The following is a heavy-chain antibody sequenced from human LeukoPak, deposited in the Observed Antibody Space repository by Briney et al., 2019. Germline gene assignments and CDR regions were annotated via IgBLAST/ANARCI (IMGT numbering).Heavy chain of an antibody. D-gene: IGHD5-12*01. J-gene: IGHJ3*02. CDR2: ISSSSSYI. CDR3: ARANSGYDAFDI. CDR1: GFTFSSYS. Sequence: GGSLRLSCAASGFTFSSYSMNWVRQAPGKGLEWVSSISSSSSYIYYADSVKGRFTIPRDNAKNSLYLQMNSLRAEDTAVYYCARANSGYDAFDIWGQGTMVTVSS. V-gene: IGHV3-21*01.